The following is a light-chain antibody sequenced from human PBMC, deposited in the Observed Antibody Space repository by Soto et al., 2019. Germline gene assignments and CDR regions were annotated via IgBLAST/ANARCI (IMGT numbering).Light chain of an antibody. J-gene: IGLJ1*01. V-gene: IGLV2-14*01. Sequence: QYALTQPASVSGSPGQSITISCTGTTSDVGGYNYVSWYQQHPGKAPKLMIYEVSNRPPGVSNRFSGSKSGNTASLTISGLQAEDEAVYYCSSYTSSSTLNVCGTGTKLTVL. CDR3: SSYTSSSTLNV. CDR1: TSDVGGYNY. CDR2: EVS.